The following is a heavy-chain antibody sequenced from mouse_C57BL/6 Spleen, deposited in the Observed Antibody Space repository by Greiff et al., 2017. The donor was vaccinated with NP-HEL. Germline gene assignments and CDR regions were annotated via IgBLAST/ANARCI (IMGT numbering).Heavy chain of an antibody. CDR1: GYTFTSYW. D-gene: IGHD1-1*01. CDR2: IHPNSGST. CDR3: ARSGITTVVAKGDY. Sequence: QVQLQQPGAELVKPGASVKLSCKASGYTFTSYWMHWVKQRPGQGLEWIGMIHPNSGSTNYNEKFKSKATLTVDKSSSTAYMQLSSLTSEDSAVYYCARSGITTVVAKGDYWGQGTSVTVSS. V-gene: IGHV1-64*01. J-gene: IGHJ4*01.